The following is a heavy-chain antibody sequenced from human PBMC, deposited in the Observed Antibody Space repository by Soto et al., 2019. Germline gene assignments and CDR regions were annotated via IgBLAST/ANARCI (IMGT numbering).Heavy chain of an antibody. CDR1: GFTFSTYT. Sequence: EVQLVESGGGLVKPGGSLRLTCAASGFTFSTYTMSWVRQPPGKGLEWISSISSSSSYIDYADSVKGRLTSSRDNAKNSLFLQMNSLRAEDTAVYYCARDRIVGSYNWFDPWGQGTLVTVSS. V-gene: IGHV3-21*01. CDR3: ARDRIVGSYNWFDP. D-gene: IGHD1-26*01. J-gene: IGHJ5*02. CDR2: ISSSSSYI.